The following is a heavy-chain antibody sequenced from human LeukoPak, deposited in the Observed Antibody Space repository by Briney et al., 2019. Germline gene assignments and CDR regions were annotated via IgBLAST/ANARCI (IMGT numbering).Heavy chain of an antibody. CDR3: AKRAGYNSNYFDY. CDR1: GFTFNSYA. CDR2: ISGSGSNT. J-gene: IGHJ4*02. Sequence: GGSLRLSCAASGFTFNSYAMSWVRQAPGRGLEWVSAISGSGSNTYYADSVKGRFTISRDNSRNTLSLQMNSLRAEDTAVYYCAKRAGYNSNYFDYWGQGTLVTVSS. V-gene: IGHV3-23*01. D-gene: IGHD5-24*01.